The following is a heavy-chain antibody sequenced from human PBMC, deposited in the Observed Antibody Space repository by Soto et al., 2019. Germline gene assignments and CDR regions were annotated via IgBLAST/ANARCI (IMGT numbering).Heavy chain of an antibody. CDR1: GLPFSDFY. CDR2: ISPSGDSM. V-gene: IGHV3-11*01. Sequence: GASPRLSSAVSGLPFSDFYMSWIRQAPGKGLEWVAYISPSGDSMSYADSVKGRFTISRDNAKNSLYLQMNSLRAEDTALYDWARGHHGLEFWGQGTTVTVSS. CDR3: ARGHHGLEF. J-gene: IGHJ6*02.